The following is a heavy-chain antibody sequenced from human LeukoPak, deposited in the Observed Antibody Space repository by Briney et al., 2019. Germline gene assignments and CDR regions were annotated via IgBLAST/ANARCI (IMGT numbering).Heavy chain of an antibody. CDR2: ISYDGSNK. Sequence: GRSLRLSCAASGFTFSSYGMHWVRQAPGKGLEWVAVISYDGSNKYYADSVKGRFNISRDNSKNTLYLQMNSLRAEDTAVYYCAKDRVATTGYFDYWGQGTLVTVSS. D-gene: IGHD5-12*01. CDR3: AKDRVATTGYFDY. V-gene: IGHV3-30*18. J-gene: IGHJ4*02. CDR1: GFTFSSYG.